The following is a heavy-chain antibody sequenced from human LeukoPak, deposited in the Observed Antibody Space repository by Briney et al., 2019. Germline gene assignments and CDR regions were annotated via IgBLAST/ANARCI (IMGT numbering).Heavy chain of an antibody. J-gene: IGHJ5*02. CDR2: IYYSADA. V-gene: IGHV4-59*08. CDR1: GGSITSYY. D-gene: IGHD2-2*01. Sequence: SETLSLTCSVSGGSITSYYWSWIRQPPGKGLEWIGFIYYSADANYNPSLKSRVTMSVDTSKNHLSLKLNSVTAADTAVYYCARIDIVVEPAVMWGWFDPWGQGTLVTVSS. CDR3: ARIDIVVEPAVMWGWFDP.